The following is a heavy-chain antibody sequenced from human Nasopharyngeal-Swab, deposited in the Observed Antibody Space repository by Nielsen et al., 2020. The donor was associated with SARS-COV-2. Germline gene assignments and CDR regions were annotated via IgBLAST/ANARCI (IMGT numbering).Heavy chain of an antibody. CDR3: ARVTGSGYITNHFDY. Sequence: GGSLRLSCAASGFTFSDYCMSWIRQAPGKGLEWVSYISSSYGYTNYADSVKGRFTISRDNAKNSLFLQMNSLTAEDTAVYYCARVTGSGYITNHFDYWGQGMLVTVSS. D-gene: IGHD5-18*01. J-gene: IGHJ4*02. V-gene: IGHV3-11*05. CDR1: GFTFSDYC. CDR2: ISSSYGYT.